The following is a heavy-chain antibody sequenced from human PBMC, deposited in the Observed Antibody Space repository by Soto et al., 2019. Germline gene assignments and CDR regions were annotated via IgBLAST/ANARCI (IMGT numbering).Heavy chain of an antibody. Sequence: GSLRLSCAASGFTFSSYAMHWVRQAPGKGLEWVAVISYDGSNKYYADSVKGRFTISRDNSKNTLYLQMNSLRAEDTAVYYCARTWLRSFDYWGQGTLVTVSS. CDR2: ISYDGSNK. J-gene: IGHJ4*02. CDR3: ARTWLRSFDY. CDR1: GFTFSSYA. D-gene: IGHD5-12*01. V-gene: IGHV3-30-3*01.